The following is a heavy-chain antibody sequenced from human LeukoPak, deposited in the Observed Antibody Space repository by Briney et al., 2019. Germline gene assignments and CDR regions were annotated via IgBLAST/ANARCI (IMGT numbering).Heavy chain of an antibody. Sequence: GGSLRLSCAASGFTFRASGMYWVRQAPGKGLEWVAMIWNDGNKKNHADSVKGRFVISRDNSRDTLYLQMNSLRAEDTAGYYCAKGEFWTGQAEYFQHWGQGTLVTVSS. V-gene: IGHV3-33*07. J-gene: IGHJ1*01. CDR1: GFTFRASG. CDR3: AKGEFWTGQAEYFQH. D-gene: IGHD3/OR15-3a*01. CDR2: IWNDGNKK.